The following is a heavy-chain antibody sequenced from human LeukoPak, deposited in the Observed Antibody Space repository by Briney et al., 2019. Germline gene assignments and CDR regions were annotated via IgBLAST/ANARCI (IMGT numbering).Heavy chain of an antibody. J-gene: IGHJ4*02. D-gene: IGHD3-22*01. CDR1: GFTFDDYG. Sequence: PGGSLRLSCAASGFTFDDYGMSWVRRAPGKGVEWVSAISGSGGSTYYADSVKARYTISRDNSKNTLYLQMNSLRAEDTAVYYCAKFRMYYDSIFGDYWGQGTLVTVSS. V-gene: IGHV3-23*01. CDR3: AKFRMYYDSIFGDY. CDR2: ISGSGGST.